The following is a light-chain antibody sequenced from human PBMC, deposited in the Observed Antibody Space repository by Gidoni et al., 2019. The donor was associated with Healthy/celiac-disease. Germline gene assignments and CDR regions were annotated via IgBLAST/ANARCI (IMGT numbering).Light chain of an antibody. CDR2: QDS. CDR3: QAWDSSTPV. V-gene: IGLV3-1*01. CDR1: KLGDKY. J-gene: IGLJ2*01. Sequence: SYELTQPPSVSVSPGQTASITCSGDKLGDKYACWYHQKPRQSPVLVIYQDSKRPSGTPERFSGSNSGNTATLTISGTQAMDEADYYCQAWDSSTPVFGGGTKLTVL.